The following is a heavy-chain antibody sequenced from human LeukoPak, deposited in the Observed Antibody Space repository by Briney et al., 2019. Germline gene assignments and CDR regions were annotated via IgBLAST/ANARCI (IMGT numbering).Heavy chain of an antibody. CDR2: IYYSGST. V-gene: IGHV4-59*01. D-gene: IGHD5-18*01. J-gene: IGHJ4*02. Sequence: SETLSLTCTVSGGFISSYYWSWIRQPPGKGLEWIGYIYYSGSTNYNPSLKSRVTISVDTSKNQFSLKLTSVTAADTAVDYCARAYGYSYPRDYWGQGTLVTVSS. CDR3: ARAYGYSYPRDY. CDR1: GGFISSYY.